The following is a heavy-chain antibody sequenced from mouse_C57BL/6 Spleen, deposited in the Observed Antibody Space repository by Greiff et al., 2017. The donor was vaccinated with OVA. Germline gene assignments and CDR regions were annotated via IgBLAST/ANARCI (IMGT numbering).Heavy chain of an antibody. V-gene: IGHV1-72*01. D-gene: IGHD2-5*01. Sequence: QVQLQQPGAELVKPGASVKLSCKASGYTFTSYWMHWVKQRPGRGLEWIGRIDPNSGGTKYNEKFKSKATLTVDKPSSTAYMQLSSLTSEDSAVYYCARGAYYSNYVAMDYWGHGTSVTVSS. CDR3: ARGAYYSNYVAMDY. CDR2: IDPNSGGT. J-gene: IGHJ4*01. CDR1: GYTFTSYW.